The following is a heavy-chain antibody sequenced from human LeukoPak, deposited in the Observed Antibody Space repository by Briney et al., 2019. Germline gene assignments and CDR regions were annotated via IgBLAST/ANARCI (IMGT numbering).Heavy chain of an antibody. CDR1: GGSISSYY. Sequence: PSETLSLTCTVSGGSISSYYWSWIRQRPGKELDWIGYIYYSGSTNYNTSLKSRFTISVDTSKNQFSLKLSSVTAADTAVYYCARGSQYYDSSGFDHYFDYWGQGTLVTVSS. D-gene: IGHD3-22*01. V-gene: IGHV4-59*01. J-gene: IGHJ4*02. CDR3: ARGSQYYDSSGFDHYFDY. CDR2: IYYSGST.